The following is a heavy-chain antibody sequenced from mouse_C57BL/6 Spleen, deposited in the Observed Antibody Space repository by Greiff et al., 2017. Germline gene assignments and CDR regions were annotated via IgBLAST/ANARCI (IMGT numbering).Heavy chain of an antibody. CDR1: GYSFTGYY. V-gene: IGHV1-42*01. CDR3: ARLLRNAMDY. Sequence: VQLQQSGPELVKPGASVKISCKASGYSFTGYYMNWVKQSPEKSLEWIGEINPSTGGTTYNQKFKAKATLTVDKSSSTAYMQLKSLTSEDAAVYYCARLLRNAMDYWGQGTSVTVSS. D-gene: IGHD1-1*01. J-gene: IGHJ4*01. CDR2: INPSTGGT.